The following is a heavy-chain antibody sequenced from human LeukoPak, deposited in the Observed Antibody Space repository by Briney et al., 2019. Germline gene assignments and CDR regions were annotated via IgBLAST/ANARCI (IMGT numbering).Heavy chain of an antibody. CDR1: GGSIRSYY. CDR2: IYYTGST. D-gene: IGHD2-15*01. J-gene: IGHJ3*02. V-gene: IGHV4-59*01. Sequence: SETLSLTXTVSGGSIRSYYWSWIRQPPGKGLEWIGYIYYTGSTNYNPSLKSRVTISLDTSKNQFSLKLSSVTAADTAVYYCARQRGYWSGDFDIWGQGTMVTVSS. CDR3: ARQRGYWSGDFDI.